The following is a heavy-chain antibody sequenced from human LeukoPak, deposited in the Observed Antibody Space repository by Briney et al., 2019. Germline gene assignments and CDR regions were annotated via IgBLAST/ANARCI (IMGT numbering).Heavy chain of an antibody. J-gene: IGHJ3*02. CDR3: ARAPYYYDSSGYFDAFDI. CDR2: MNPNSGNT. CDR1: GYTFTSYD. D-gene: IGHD3-22*01. Sequence: ASVKVSCKASGYTFTSYDINWVRQATGQGLEWMGWMNPNSGNTGYAQKFQGRVTITRNTSISTAYMELSSLRSEDTAVYYCARAPYYYDSSGYFDAFDIWGQGTMVTVSS. V-gene: IGHV1-8*03.